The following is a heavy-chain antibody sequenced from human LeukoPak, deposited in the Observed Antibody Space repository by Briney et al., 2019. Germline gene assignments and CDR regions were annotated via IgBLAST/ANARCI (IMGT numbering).Heavy chain of an antibody. J-gene: IGHJ4*02. V-gene: IGHV3-33*01. CDR3: ARGSGSYYSYSDY. Sequence: GGSLRLSCAASGFTFSSYGMHWVRQAPGKGLEWVAVIWYDGSNKYYADSVKGRFTISRDNSKNTLYLQMNSLRAEDTALYYCARGSGSYYSYSDYWGQGTLVTVSS. CDR2: IWYDGSNK. D-gene: IGHD1-26*01. CDR1: GFTFSSYG.